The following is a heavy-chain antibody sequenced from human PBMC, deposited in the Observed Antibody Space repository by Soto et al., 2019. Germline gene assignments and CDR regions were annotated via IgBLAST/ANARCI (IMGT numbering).Heavy chain of an antibody. V-gene: IGHV4-59*01. CDR3: ARGGYSIDY. Sequence: QVRLQESGPGLVKPSETLSLTCTVSGGSIRSYYWSWIRQPPGKGLEWIGYIYYSGNTNYNPSLKSRVTISVDTSKNQFSLKLSSVTAADTAVYYCARGGYSIDYWGQGTLVTVSS. CDR1: GGSIRSYY. D-gene: IGHD6-13*01. CDR2: IYYSGNT. J-gene: IGHJ4*02.